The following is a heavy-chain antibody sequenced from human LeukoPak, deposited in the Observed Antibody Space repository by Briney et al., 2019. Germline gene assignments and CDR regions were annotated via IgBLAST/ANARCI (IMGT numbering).Heavy chain of an antibody. J-gene: IGHJ4*02. CDR3: AKSEGYGYHFDC. CDR2: IYYSGST. CDR1: GFTFSSYS. V-gene: IGHV4-59*12. D-gene: IGHD5-18*01. Sequence: GSLRLSCAASGFTFSSYSMNWIRQPPGKGLEWIGYIYYSGSTNYNPSLKSRVTISADKSKNQFSLKLNSVTAADTAVYYCAKSEGYGYHFDCWGQGTLVTVSS.